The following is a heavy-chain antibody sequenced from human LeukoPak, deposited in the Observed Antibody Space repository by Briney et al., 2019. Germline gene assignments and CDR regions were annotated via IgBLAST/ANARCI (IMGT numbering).Heavy chain of an antibody. D-gene: IGHD2-2*01. CDR1: GFTFSSYW. V-gene: IGHV3-7*05. J-gene: IGHJ4*02. CDR3: ARTQCISTRCSHYFDY. Sequence: PGVSLRLSCAASGFTFSSYWMSWVRQAPGKGLEWVANIKQDGSDKYYVDSVKGRLTISRDNSKNSLYLQMNSLRAEDTAVYYCARTQCISTRCSHYFDYWGQGTLVTVSS. CDR2: IKQDGSDK.